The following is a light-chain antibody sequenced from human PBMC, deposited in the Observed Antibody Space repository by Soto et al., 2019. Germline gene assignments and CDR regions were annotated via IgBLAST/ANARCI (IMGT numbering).Light chain of an antibody. V-gene: IGKV3-20*01. J-gene: IGKJ4*02. CDR2: GAS. Sequence: ENVFTQSPGTLSLTTGERSTLSGRASQSVSNNYLAWYQQKPGQAPRLLIYGASNRATGIPDRFSGSGSGTDFTLTISRLEPEDFAVYYCEQYGSLGTFGEGSMGDIK. CDR1: QSVSNNY. CDR3: EQYGSLGT.